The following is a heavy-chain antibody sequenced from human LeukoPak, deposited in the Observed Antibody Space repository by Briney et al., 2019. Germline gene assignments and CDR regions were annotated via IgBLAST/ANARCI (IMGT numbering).Heavy chain of an antibody. CDR2: IYTSGST. Sequence: SETLSLTCAVSGYSISSGYYWGWIRQPPGKGLEWIGSIYTSGSTNYNPSLKSRVTISVDTSKNQFSLKLSSVTAADTAVYYCAGYGGNRFDYWGQGTLVTVSS. V-gene: IGHV4-38-2*01. J-gene: IGHJ4*02. CDR1: GYSISSGYY. CDR3: AGYGGNRFDY. D-gene: IGHD4-23*01.